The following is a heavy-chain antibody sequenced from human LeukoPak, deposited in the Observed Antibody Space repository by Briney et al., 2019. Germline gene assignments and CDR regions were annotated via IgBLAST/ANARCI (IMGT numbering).Heavy chain of an antibody. V-gene: IGHV3-48*02. CDR3: ARDRYSGYRSFDY. J-gene: IGHJ4*02. D-gene: IGHD5-12*01. CDR2: ISSTSSTI. Sequence: GGSLRLSCAASGFTFRSYSMHWVRQAPGKGLEWVSYISSTSSTIYYADSVKGRFTISRDNAKNSLYLQMNSLRDEDTAVYYCARDRYSGYRSFDYWGQGTLVTVSS. CDR1: GFTFRSYS.